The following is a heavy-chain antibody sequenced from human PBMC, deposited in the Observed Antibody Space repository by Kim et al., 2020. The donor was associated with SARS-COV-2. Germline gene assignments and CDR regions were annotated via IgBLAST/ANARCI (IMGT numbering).Heavy chain of an antibody. Sequence: GGSLRLSCAASGFTFSSYSMNWVRQAPGKGLEWVSYISSSSTIYYADSVKGRFTISRDNAKNSLYLQMNSLRDEDTAVYYCARDPAPYCSGGSCPLGYWGQGTLVTVSS. J-gene: IGHJ4*02. CDR1: GFTFSSYS. D-gene: IGHD2-15*01. CDR2: ISSSSTI. V-gene: IGHV3-48*02. CDR3: ARDPAPYCSGGSCPLGY.